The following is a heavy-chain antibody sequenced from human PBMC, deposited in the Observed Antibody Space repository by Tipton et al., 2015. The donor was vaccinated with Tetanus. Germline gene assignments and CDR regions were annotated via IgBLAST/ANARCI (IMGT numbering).Heavy chain of an antibody. CDR1: GGSFSGYY. Sequence: TLSLTCAVYGGSFSGYYWSWIRQPPGKGLEWIGEINHSGSTNYNPSLKSRVTISVDTPKNQFSLKLTSLTVADTAVYYCARGGSYSYGPRGFDLWGRGTLVTVSS. CDR3: ARGGSYSYGPRGFDL. J-gene: IGHJ2*01. D-gene: IGHD5-18*01. V-gene: IGHV4-34*01. CDR2: INHSGST.